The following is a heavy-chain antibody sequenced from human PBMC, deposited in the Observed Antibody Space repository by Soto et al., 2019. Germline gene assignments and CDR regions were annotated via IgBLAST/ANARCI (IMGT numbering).Heavy chain of an antibody. V-gene: IGHV1-46*03. CDR2: INPNSGIT. CDR3: ARSRGAAAGINWVDP. CDR1: GYRFTSYY. J-gene: IGHJ5*02. D-gene: IGHD6-13*01. Sequence: QVQVVQSGAEVKKPGASVKISCKASGYRFTSYYMHWVRQAPGQGLEWMGIINPNSGITNYAQNFQGRVTMTRDTATSTVYMELSSLKSEDTAVYYCARSRGAAAGINWVDPWGQGTLVTVSS.